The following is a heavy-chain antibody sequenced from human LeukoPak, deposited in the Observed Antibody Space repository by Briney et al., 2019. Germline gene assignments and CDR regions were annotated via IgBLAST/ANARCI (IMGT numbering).Heavy chain of an antibody. CDR2: ISYDGSNK. D-gene: IGHD3-10*01. V-gene: IGHV3-30*18. Sequence: PGRSLRLSCAASGFTFGSYGMHWVRQAPGKGLEWVAVISYDGSNKYYADSVKGRFTISRDNSKNTLYLQMNSLRAEDTAVYYCAKDWDGSGSFGYGMDVWGKGTTVTVSS. CDR3: AKDWDGSGSFGYGMDV. J-gene: IGHJ6*04. CDR1: GFTFGSYG.